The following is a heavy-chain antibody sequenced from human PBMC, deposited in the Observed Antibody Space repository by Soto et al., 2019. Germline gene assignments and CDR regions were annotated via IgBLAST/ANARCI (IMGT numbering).Heavy chain of an antibody. Sequence: PGGSLRLSCAASGFSVSSSDKSWVRQVPGEGLEWVSVIYSGGSTHDADYVKGRFSVSRDTSKNTVDLQMNSLRVDDTAVYYCGTSSRKDYHFAMDVWGQGTPVTVSS. J-gene: IGHJ6*02. CDR3: GTSSRKDYHFAMDV. CDR1: GFSVSSSD. CDR2: IYSGGST. D-gene: IGHD6-6*01. V-gene: IGHV3-53*01.